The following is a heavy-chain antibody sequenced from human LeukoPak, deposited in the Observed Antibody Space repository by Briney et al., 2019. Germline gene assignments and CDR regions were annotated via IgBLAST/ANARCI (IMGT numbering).Heavy chain of an antibody. D-gene: IGHD3-10*01. CDR3: AGTYGSGSYYNAWFDP. CDR2: INHSGST. J-gene: IGHJ5*02. Sequence: SETLSLTCAVYGGSFSGYYWSWIRQPPGKGLEWIGEINHSGSTNYNPSLKSRVTISVDTSKNQFSLKLSSVTAADTAVYYCAGTYGSGSYYNAWFDPWGQGTLVTVSS. V-gene: IGHV4-34*01. CDR1: GGSFSGYY.